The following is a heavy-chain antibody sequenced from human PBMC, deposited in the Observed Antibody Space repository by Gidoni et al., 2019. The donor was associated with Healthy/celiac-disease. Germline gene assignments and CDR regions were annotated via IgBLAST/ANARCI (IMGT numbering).Heavy chain of an antibody. V-gene: IGHV3-21*01. CDR2: ISSSSSYI. CDR3: ARDSNGSGYWNY. D-gene: IGHD3-3*01. CDR1: GFTFSSYS. J-gene: IGHJ4*02. Sequence: EVQLVESGGGLVKPGGSLRLSCAASGFTFSSYSMNWVRQAPGKGLEWVSSISSSSSYIYYADSVKGRFTISRDNAKNSLYLQMNSLRAEDTAVYYCARDSNGSGYWNYWGQGTLVTVSS.